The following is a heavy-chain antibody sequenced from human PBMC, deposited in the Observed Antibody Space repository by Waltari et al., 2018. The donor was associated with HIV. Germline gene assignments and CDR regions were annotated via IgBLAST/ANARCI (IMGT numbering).Heavy chain of an antibody. V-gene: IGHV3-33*01. Sequence: QVQLVESGGGVVQPGRSLRLSCAASGFTFSSYGMHWVRQAPGKGLGWVAVIWYYGSNKYYADSVKGRFTISRDNSKNTLYLQMNSLRAEYTSVYYCARSYGMDVWGQGTTVTVSS. CDR2: IWYYGSNK. J-gene: IGHJ6*02. CDR1: GFTFSSYG. CDR3: ARSYGMDV.